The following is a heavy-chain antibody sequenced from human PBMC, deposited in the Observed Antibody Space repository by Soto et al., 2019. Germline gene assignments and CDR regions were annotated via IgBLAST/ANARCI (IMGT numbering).Heavy chain of an antibody. Sequence: PVGSLRLSCAASGFTFDDYAMHWVRQSPGKGLEWASGISWNSGSIGYADSVKGRFTISRDNAKNSLYLQMNSLRAEDTALYYCAKYFGVTGSSLAYGAQGTLVPSPQ. D-gene: IGHD2-21*02. V-gene: IGHV3-9*01. CDR3: AKYFGVTGSSLAY. J-gene: IGHJ4*02. CDR1: GFTFDDYA. CDR2: ISWNSGSI.